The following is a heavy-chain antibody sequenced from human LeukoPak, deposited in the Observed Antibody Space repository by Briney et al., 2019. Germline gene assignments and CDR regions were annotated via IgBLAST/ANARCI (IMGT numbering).Heavy chain of an antibody. D-gene: IGHD4-23*01. CDR3: ARDSRLGGNFPVSYYYMDV. V-gene: IGHV4-34*01. J-gene: IGHJ6*03. CDR2: INHSGST. CDR1: GGSFSGYY. Sequence: SETLSLTCAVYGGSFSGYYWSWIRQPPGKGLESIGEINHSGSTDYNPSLKSRVTISVDTSKNQFSLKLSSVTAADTAVYYCARDSRLGGNFPVSYYYMDVWGKGTTVTVSS.